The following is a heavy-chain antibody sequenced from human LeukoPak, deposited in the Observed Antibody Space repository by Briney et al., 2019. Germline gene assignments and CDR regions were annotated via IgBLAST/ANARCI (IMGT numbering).Heavy chain of an antibody. D-gene: IGHD6-13*01. CDR1: GFTFSSYA. Sequence: PGRSLRLSCAASGFTFSSYAMHWVRQAPGKGLEWVAVISYDGSNKYYADSVKGRFTISRDNSKNTLYLRMNSLRAEDTAVYYCARGDSSSWFKIDYWGQGTLVTVSS. CDR3: ARGDSSSWFKIDY. CDR2: ISYDGSNK. J-gene: IGHJ4*02. V-gene: IGHV3-30*04.